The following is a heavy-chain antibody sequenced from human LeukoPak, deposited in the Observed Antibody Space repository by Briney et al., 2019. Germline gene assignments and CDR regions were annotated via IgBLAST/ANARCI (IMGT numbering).Heavy chain of an antibody. CDR1: GFTFSSYW. D-gene: IGHD2-2*01. V-gene: IGHV3-74*01. Sequence: GGSLRLSCAASGFTFSSYWMHWVRQAPGKGLVWVSRIKTDGTSTSCADSVKGRFTISRDNAKSTLYLQMNSLRAEDTAVYYCARDLGYCSGTSCSGLDYWGQGTLVSVSS. CDR3: ARDLGYCSGTSCSGLDY. CDR2: IKTDGTST. J-gene: IGHJ4*02.